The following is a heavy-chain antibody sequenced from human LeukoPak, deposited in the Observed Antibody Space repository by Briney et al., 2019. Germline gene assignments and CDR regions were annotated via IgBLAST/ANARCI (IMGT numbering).Heavy chain of an antibody. CDR2: INHSGST. Sequence: PSETLSLTCAVYGGSFSGYYWSWIRQPPGKGLEWIGEINHSGSTNYNPSLKSQVTISVDTSKNQFSLKLSSVTAADTAVYYCARGRLLAYWGQGTLVTVSS. D-gene: IGHD2-15*01. CDR1: GGSFSGYY. V-gene: IGHV4-34*01. J-gene: IGHJ4*02. CDR3: ARGRLLAY.